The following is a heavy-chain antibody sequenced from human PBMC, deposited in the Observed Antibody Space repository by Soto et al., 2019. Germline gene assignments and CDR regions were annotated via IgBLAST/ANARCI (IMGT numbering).Heavy chain of an antibody. J-gene: IGHJ3*02. CDR1: GGSISSYY. V-gene: IGHV4-59*01. D-gene: IGHD3-22*01. CDR3: ALPLYASSGLES. Sequence: SETLSLTCTITGGSISSYYWSWIRQPPGKGLEWIGYIYYSGSTNYNPSLKSRVTISVDTSKNQFSLKLSSVTAADTTVYYWALPLYASSGLESCGKGKLVTV. CDR2: IYYSGST.